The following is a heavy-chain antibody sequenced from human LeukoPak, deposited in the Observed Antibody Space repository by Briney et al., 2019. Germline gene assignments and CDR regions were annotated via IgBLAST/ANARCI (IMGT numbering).Heavy chain of an antibody. V-gene: IGHV6-1*01. J-gene: IGHJ4*02. CDR2: TYYRSRWYS. D-gene: IGHD1-1*01. CDR1: GDSVSSDGPT. Sequence: PSQTLSLTCAISGDSVSSDGPTWNWIRQSPSRGLEWLGRTYYRSRWYSDYAVSVKGRITINPDTSNNQFSLHLDSVTPEDTAVYYWARGGPGTGGGDFDFWGQGTLVTVSS. CDR3: ARGGPGTGGGDFDF.